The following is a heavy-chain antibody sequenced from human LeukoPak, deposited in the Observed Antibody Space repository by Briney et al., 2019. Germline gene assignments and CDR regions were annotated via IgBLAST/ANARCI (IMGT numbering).Heavy chain of an antibody. CDR3: ARSSSSSWNEFDY. V-gene: IGHV4-39*01. CDR1: GGSISSSSYY. CDR2: IYYSGST. J-gene: IGHJ4*02. D-gene: IGHD6-13*01. Sequence: PSETLSLTCTVSGGSISSSSYYWGWIRQPPGKGLEWIGSIYYSGSTYYNPSLKSRVTISVDTSKNQFSLKLSSVTAADTAVYYCARSSSSSWNEFDYWGQGTLVTVSS.